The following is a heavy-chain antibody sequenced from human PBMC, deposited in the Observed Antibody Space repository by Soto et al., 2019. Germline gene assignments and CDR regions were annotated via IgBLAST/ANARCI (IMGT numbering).Heavy chain of an antibody. D-gene: IGHD3-3*01. V-gene: IGHV1-8*01. J-gene: IGHJ6*03. CDR3: ARAQGITIFGVAPNYYYYMDV. CDR1: GYAFTSYD. CDR2: TNPNSGNT. Sequence: GASVKVSCKASGYAFTSYDINWVRQATGQGLEWMGWTNPNSGNTGYAQKFQGRVTMTRNTSISTAYMELSSLRSEDTAVYYCARAQGITIFGVAPNYYYYMDVWGKGTTVTVSS.